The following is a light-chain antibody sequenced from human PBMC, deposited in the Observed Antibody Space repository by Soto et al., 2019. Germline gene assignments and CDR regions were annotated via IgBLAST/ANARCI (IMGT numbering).Light chain of an antibody. Sequence: QSALTQPPSASGTPGQRVTISCSGSSSNIGSNAVNWYQQPPGTAPKLLIYSNNQRPSGVPERFSGSKSGTSASLAISGLQSEDEADYYCAAWDDSLNGYVFGTGTKVTVL. CDR1: SSNIGSNA. J-gene: IGLJ1*01. CDR3: AAWDDSLNGYV. V-gene: IGLV1-44*01. CDR2: SNN.